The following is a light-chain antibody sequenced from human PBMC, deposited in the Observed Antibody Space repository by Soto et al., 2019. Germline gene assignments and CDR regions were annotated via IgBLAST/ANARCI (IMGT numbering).Light chain of an antibody. CDR1: QGIRNY. J-gene: IGKJ5*01. V-gene: IGKV1-33*01. Sequence: DIKMTQSPSSLSASVGDRVTITCQASQGIRNYLNWYQQKPGKAPKLLIYDASNMETGVPSRFSGSGSGTDFTFTISSLQPEDIATYYCQQYENFPITFGQGTRLEIK. CDR3: QQYENFPIT. CDR2: DAS.